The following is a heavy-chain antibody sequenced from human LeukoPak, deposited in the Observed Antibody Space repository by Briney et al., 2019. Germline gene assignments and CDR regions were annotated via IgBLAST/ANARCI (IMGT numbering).Heavy chain of an antibody. J-gene: IGHJ4*02. D-gene: IGHD3-22*01. V-gene: IGHV3-48*01. CDR3: ARAKYYDSSGLDY. CDR1: GFTFSPYS. CDR2: ITGSSNRI. Sequence: PGGSLRLSCAASGFTFSPYSMNWIRQAPGKGLEWVSYITGSSNRIHYADSVRGRFTTSRDNAMNSLHLQMNSLRAEDTAVYYCARAKYYDSSGLDYWGQGTLVTVSS.